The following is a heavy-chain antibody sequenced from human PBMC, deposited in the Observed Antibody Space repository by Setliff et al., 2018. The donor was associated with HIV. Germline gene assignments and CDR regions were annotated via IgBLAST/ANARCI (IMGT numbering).Heavy chain of an antibody. CDR3: ARENRYCSGGSCDWYFDL. CDR1: GFTFSSYE. J-gene: IGHJ2*01. CDR2: ISSSGSIT. D-gene: IGHD2-15*01. Sequence: PGGSLRLSCAASGFTFSSYEMNWVRQAPGKGLEWVSYISSSGSITYYADSVKGRFTISRDNAKNSLYLQMNSLRAEDTAVYYCARENRYCSGGSCDWYFDLWGRGTLVTVSS. V-gene: IGHV3-48*03.